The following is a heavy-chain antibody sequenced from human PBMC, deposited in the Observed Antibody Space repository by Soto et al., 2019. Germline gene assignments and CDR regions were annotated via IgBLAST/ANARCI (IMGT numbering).Heavy chain of an antibody. CDR3: ARQGGAGL. J-gene: IGHJ4*02. CDR1: GFSVSSNY. Sequence: EVQLLESGGGLIQPGGSLRLSCVVSGFSVSSNYMSWVRQAPGQGLEWVSVIYSGGSTDYADSVKGRFTISRDSSTNTIYLQMNSLRVEDTAAYYCARQGGAGLWGQGTLVTVSS. V-gene: IGHV3-53*01. D-gene: IGHD6-19*01. CDR2: IYSGGST.